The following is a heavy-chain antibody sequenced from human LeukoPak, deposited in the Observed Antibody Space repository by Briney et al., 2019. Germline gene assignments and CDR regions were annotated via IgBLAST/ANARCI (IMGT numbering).Heavy chain of an antibody. D-gene: IGHD3-10*01. J-gene: IGHJ3*02. CDR2: IYYSGST. CDR3: ARARYYLDAFDI. Sequence: SETLSLTCTVSGGSISSGGYYWRWIRQHPGKGLEWIGYIYYSGSTYYNPSLKSRVTISVDMSKNQFSLKLSSVTAADTAVYYCARARYYLDAFDIWGQGTMVTVSS. CDR1: GGSISSGGYY. V-gene: IGHV4-31*03.